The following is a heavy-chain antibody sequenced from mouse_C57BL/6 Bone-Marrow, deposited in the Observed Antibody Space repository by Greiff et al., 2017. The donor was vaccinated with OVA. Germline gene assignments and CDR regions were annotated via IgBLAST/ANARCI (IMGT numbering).Heavy chain of an antibody. CDR3: ARNRYFDV. CDR1: GYSITSDY. J-gene: IGHJ1*03. Sequence: EVQRVESGPGLAKPSQTLYLSCSVTGYSITSDYWNWFRQFPGNKLEYMGYISYSGSPYYNPSLKSRISITLDTAKNQYYLQLNSVTTEDTATYYCARNRYFDVWGTGTTVTVSS. V-gene: IGHV3-8*01. CDR2: ISYSGSP.